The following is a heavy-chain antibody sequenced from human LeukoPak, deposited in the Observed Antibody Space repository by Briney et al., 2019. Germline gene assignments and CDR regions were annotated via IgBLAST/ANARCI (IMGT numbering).Heavy chain of an antibody. D-gene: IGHD2-15*01. Sequence: PSETLSLTCTVSGGSISSNSYYWGWIRQPPGKGLEWIGSIFYSGTTNYNPSLKSRVTISVDTSKKQFSLELSSVTAADTAVYYCARETKYCSGGSCYSDGLDIWGQGTMVTVSS. CDR1: GGSISSNSYY. CDR2: IFYSGTT. J-gene: IGHJ3*02. V-gene: IGHV4-39*07. CDR3: ARETKYCSGGSCYSDGLDI.